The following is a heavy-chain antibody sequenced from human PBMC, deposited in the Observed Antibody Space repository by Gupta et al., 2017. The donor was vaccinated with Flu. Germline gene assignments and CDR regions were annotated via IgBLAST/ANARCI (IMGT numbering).Heavy chain of an antibody. CDR1: GFTFTSYW. J-gene: IGHJ5*02. D-gene: IGHD5-12*01. CDR3: ARVRGWLRFDGGASWFDP. V-gene: IGHV3-7*01. CDR2: IKQDGSEK. Sequence: EVQLVESGGGLVQPGGSLRLSCAASGFTFTSYWMSWLRQPPGKGLEWVDNIKQDGSEKYYVDAVKGRFTISRDNDKNSLYLQMNSMGDEDTAVYCCARVRGWLRFDGGASWFDPWGKGTLVTVSS.